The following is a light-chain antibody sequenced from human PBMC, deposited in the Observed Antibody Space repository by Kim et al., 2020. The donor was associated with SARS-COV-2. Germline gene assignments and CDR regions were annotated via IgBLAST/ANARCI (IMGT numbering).Light chain of an antibody. CDR2: DVD. V-gene: IGLV2-14*03. Sequence: QSALTQPAAVSGSPGQSITISCTGTSSDIGYYNYDSWYQQRPGEAPNLIIYDVDIRPSGVSDRFSGSKSGNTVFLSISGLQADDEADYYCNTYTADNIDVFGTGTKVTVL. CDR3: NTYTADNIDV. CDR1: SSDIGYYNY. J-gene: IGLJ1*01.